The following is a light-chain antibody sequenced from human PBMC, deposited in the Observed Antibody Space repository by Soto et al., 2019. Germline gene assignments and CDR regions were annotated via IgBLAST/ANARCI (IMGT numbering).Light chain of an antibody. V-gene: IGLV1-40*01. Sequence: QPVLTLPPSVSGAPGQRVTISCTGSSSNIGAGYDVHWYQQLPGTAPKLLIYGNSNRPSGVPDRFSGSKSGTSASLAITGLQAEDEADYYCQSYDSSLSGVVFGGGTQLTVL. J-gene: IGLJ2*01. CDR3: QSYDSSLSGVV. CDR2: GNS. CDR1: SSNIGAGYD.